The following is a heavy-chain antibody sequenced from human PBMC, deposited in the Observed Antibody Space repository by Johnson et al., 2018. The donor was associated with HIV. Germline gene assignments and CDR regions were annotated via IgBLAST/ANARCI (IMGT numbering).Heavy chain of an antibody. CDR1: GLTFSNVW. D-gene: IGHD4-23*01. CDR2: IKSKSEGGTT. CDR3: AKVGATVITPRGEAFDI. V-gene: IGHV3-15*01. J-gene: IGHJ3*02. Sequence: VQLVESGGGLVKPGGSLRLSCAASGLTFSNVWMSWVRQAPGKGLEWVGHIKSKSEGGTTDSAAPVKGRFTISRDDSKDTVFLQMNSLRAEDTAVYYCAKVGATVITPRGEAFDIWGQGTMVTVSS.